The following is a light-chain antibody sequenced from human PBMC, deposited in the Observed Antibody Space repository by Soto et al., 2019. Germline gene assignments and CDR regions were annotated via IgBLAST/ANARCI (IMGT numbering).Light chain of an antibody. CDR1: RSDVGSYNI. CDR3: GSYAGSNTFV. Sequence: QSALTQPASVSGSPGQSITISCTGTRSDVGSYNIVSWYQQHPGNAPKVMIYEGDKRPSGVSKRFSGSKSGNTASLTISGLQAEDEADYYCGSYAGSNTFVFGTGTKLTVL. CDR2: EGD. J-gene: IGLJ1*01. V-gene: IGLV2-23*01.